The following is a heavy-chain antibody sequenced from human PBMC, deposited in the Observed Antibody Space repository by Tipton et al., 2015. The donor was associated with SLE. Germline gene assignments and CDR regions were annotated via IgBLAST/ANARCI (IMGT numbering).Heavy chain of an antibody. D-gene: IGHD3-22*01. CDR3: ARVEGGTPYYYDSAGFDS. CDR2: IDKSGRS. CDR1: GGSISSDGSY. V-gene: IGHV4-61*09. Sequence: TLSLTCVVSGGSISSDGSYWSWVRQPAGKGLQWIGHIDKSGRSYYNPSLKSRVTISRDTSQNQFSLTLTSVTAADTAVYYCARVEGGTPYYYDSAGFDSWGHGTLVTVSS. J-gene: IGHJ4*01.